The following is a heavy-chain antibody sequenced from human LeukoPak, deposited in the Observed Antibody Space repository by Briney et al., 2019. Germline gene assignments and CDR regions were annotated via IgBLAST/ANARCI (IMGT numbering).Heavy chain of an antibody. CDR2: ISSSGSTI. Sequence: GGSLRLSCAASGFTFSSYEMNWVRQAPGKGLEWVSYISSSGSTIYYADSVKGRFTISRDNAKNSLYLQMNSLRAEDTAVYYCAKYLSAKGPPYALEVWGQGTTVTVSS. CDR3: AKYLSAKGPPYALEV. D-gene: IGHD2/OR15-2a*01. V-gene: IGHV3-48*03. J-gene: IGHJ6*02. CDR1: GFTFSSYE.